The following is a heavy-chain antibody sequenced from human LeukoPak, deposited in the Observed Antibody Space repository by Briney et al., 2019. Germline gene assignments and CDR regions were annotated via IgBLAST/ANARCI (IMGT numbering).Heavy chain of an antibody. CDR2: ISGSGGST. J-gene: IGHJ4*02. CDR1: GFTFSSYA. Sequence: GGSLRLSCAASGFTFSSYAMSWVRQAPGKGLEWVSAISGSGGSTYYADSVKGRFTISRGNSKNTLYLQMNSLRAEDTAVYYCAKDLPLEQQLVRGFDYWGQGTLVTVSS. CDR3: AKDLPLEQQLVRGFDY. V-gene: IGHV3-23*01. D-gene: IGHD6-13*01.